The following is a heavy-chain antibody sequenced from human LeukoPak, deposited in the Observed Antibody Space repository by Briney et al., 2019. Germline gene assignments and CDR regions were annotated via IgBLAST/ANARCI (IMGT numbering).Heavy chain of an antibody. V-gene: IGHV3-30*02. CDR3: AKDRAWDSITMGAFDI. J-gene: IGHJ3*02. Sequence: GGSLRLSCAASGFTFSSYGMHWVRQAPGKGLEWVAFIRYDGSNKYYADSVKGRFTISRDNSKNTLYLQMNSLRAEDTAVYYCAKDRAWDSITMGAFDIWGQGTMVTVSS. CDR2: IRYDGSNK. CDR1: GFTFSSYG. D-gene: IGHD3-10*01.